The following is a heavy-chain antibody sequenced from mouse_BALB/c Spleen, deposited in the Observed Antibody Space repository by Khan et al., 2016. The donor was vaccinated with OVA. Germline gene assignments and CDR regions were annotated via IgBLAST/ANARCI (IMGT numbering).Heavy chain of an antibody. CDR2: ISYSGNT. J-gene: IGHJ2*01. CDR3: ARVYRGDFDY. V-gene: IGHV3-2*02. CDR1: GYSITSDYA. Sequence: EVQLVETGPGLVKPSQSLSLICTVTGYSITSDYAWNWIRQFPGNKLEWMGFISYSGNTKYNPSLKSRISITRDTSKNQFFLQLNSVTTEDTATYYCARVYRGDFDYWGQGTTLTVSS.